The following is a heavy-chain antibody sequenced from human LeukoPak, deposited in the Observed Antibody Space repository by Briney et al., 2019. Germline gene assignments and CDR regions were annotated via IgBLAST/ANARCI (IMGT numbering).Heavy chain of an antibody. CDR2: INPNTGGT. CDR3: ARGGFGDLLSFFDY. J-gene: IGHJ4*02. D-gene: IGHD3-10*01. Sequence: GASVKVSCKASGYTFTGFYMHWVRQAPGQGLQWVGWINPNTGGTNYAQKLQGRVTMTTDTSTSTAYMELRSLRSDDTAVYYCARGGFGDLLSFFDYWGQGSLVTVSS. V-gene: IGHV1-2*02. CDR1: GYTFTGFY.